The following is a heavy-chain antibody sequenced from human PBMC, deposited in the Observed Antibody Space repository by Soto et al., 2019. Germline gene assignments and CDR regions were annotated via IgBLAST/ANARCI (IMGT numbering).Heavy chain of an antibody. Sequence: QITLKESGPTLVKPTQTLTLTCTFSGFSLSTSGVGVGWIRQPPGKALEWLALIFWDDDKRYSPSLKSRLTITKDTSKNQVVLTLTNMDPVHTATYYCAHVYGGYDTFDYWGQGTLVTVSS. CDR1: GFSLSTSGVG. CDR2: IFWDDDK. CDR3: AHVYGGYDTFDY. V-gene: IGHV2-5*02. D-gene: IGHD5-12*01. J-gene: IGHJ4*02.